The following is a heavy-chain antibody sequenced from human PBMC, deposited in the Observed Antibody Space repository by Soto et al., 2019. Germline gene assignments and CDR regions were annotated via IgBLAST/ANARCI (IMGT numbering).Heavy chain of an antibody. CDR1: GYTFTSYA. CDR3: ARDRPQLNWFDP. Sequence: QVQLVQSGAEEKKPGASVKVSCKASGYTFTSYAMHWVRQAPGQRLEWMGWINAGNGNTKYSQKFQGRVTITRDTSVSTAYMELSRLRCEDTAVYSCARDRPQLNWFDPWGQGTLVTVSS. CDR2: INAGNGNT. J-gene: IGHJ5*02. D-gene: IGHD6-13*01. V-gene: IGHV1-3*05.